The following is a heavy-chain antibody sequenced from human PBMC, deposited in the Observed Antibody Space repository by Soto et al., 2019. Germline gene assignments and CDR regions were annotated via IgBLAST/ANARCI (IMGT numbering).Heavy chain of an antibody. CDR3: AKDSGGATNYKDY. J-gene: IGHJ4*02. CDR2: ISYDGSNK. D-gene: IGHD1-26*01. Sequence: GGSLRLSCAASGFTFSSYGMHWVRQAPGKGLEWVAVISYDGSNKYYADSVKGRFTISRDNSKNTLYLQMNSLRAEDTAVYYCAKDSGGATNYKDYWGQGTLVTVSS. CDR1: GFTFSSYG. V-gene: IGHV3-30*18.